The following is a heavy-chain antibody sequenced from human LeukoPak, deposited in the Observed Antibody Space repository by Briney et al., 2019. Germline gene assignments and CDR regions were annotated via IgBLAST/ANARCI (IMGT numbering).Heavy chain of an antibody. Sequence: SVKVSCKASGGTFSSYAISWVRQAPGQGLEWMGGIIPIFATANHAQKFQGRVTITADESTSTAYMELSSLRSEDTAVYYCWGGGWKKPFDYWGQGTLVTVSS. J-gene: IGHJ4*02. V-gene: IGHV1-69*13. CDR3: WGGGWKKPFDY. CDR1: GGTFSSYA. D-gene: IGHD2-21*01. CDR2: IIPIFATA.